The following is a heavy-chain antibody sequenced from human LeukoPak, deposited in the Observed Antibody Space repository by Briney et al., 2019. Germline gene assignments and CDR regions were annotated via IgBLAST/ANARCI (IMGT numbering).Heavy chain of an antibody. Sequence: SETLSLTCTVSGGSVSSGSYYWSWVRQPPGKGLEWIGLIHYSGSTNYNPSLKSRLTMSVDTSKNQFSLKLSSVTAADTAVYYCARDYGDYVGAFDIWGQGTMVTVSS. V-gene: IGHV4-61*01. CDR3: ARDYGDYVGAFDI. CDR1: GGSVSSGSYY. J-gene: IGHJ3*02. D-gene: IGHD4-17*01. CDR2: IHYSGST.